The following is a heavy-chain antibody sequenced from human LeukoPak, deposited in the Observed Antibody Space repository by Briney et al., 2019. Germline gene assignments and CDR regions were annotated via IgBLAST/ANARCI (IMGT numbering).Heavy chain of an antibody. V-gene: IGHV4-59*01. J-gene: IGHJ6*04. CDR1: GGSMSLYY. CDR3: ATGYQYYYIDV. Sequence: SETLSLTCTVSGGSMSLYYWYWIRQPPGKGMEWIGYIYYSGSTRYNPSLKSRVTISLDTSQNQFSLNLNSATAADTAVYYCATGYQYYYIDVWGKGTTVTVSS. CDR2: IYYSGST. D-gene: IGHD3-16*01.